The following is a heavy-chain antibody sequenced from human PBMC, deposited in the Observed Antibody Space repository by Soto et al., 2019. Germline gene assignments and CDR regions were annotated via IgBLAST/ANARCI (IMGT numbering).Heavy chain of an antibody. CDR3: ARDPLWGTAMVLWYFDL. D-gene: IGHD5-18*01. V-gene: IGHV3-30-3*01. Sequence: GGSLRLSCAASGFTFNNYAMHWVLQAPGKGLEWVALISYDGSNKYYADSVKGRFTISRDNSKNTLYLQMNSLRAEDTAVYYCARDPLWGTAMVLWYFDLWGRGTLVTVSS. CDR1: GFTFNNYA. J-gene: IGHJ2*01. CDR2: ISYDGSNK.